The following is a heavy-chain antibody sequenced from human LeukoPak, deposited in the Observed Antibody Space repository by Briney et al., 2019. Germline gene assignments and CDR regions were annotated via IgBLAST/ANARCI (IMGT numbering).Heavy chain of an antibody. Sequence: MSGESLKISCKGSGYSFTSYWIGWVRQMPGKGMEWMGIIYPGDSDTRYSPSFQGQVTISADKSISTAYLQWSSLKASYTTEYYSPRLESLMATIRIHYFDYWGQGTLVTVSS. CDR2: IYPGDSDT. CDR1: GYSFTSYW. D-gene: IGHD5-24*01. J-gene: IGHJ4*02. V-gene: IGHV5-51*01. CDR3: PRLESLMATIRIHYFDY.